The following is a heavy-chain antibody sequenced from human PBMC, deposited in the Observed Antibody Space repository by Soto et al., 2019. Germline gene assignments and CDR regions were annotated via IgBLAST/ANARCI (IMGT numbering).Heavy chain of an antibody. Sequence: QVQLVQSGAEVKNPGSSVKVSCKASGGTCSSYAISWVRQAHGQGLEWMGGIIPIFGTANCAQKFKGRVTITADESTSTAYMELSSLRAEDTAVYYCSTAAGEYRFDYWGQGTMVTVSS. CDR2: IIPIFGTA. D-gene: IGHD2-2*02. CDR3: STAAGEYRFDY. J-gene: IGHJ4*02. CDR1: GGTCSSYA. V-gene: IGHV1-69*12.